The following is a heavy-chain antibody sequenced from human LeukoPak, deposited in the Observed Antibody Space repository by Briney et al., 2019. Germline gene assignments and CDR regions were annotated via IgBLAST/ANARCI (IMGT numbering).Heavy chain of an antibody. V-gene: IGHV1-18*01. CDR3: ARSGHRRYYYASGPDY. J-gene: IGHJ4*02. D-gene: IGHD3-10*01. CDR2: ISGYNGNT. CDR1: GYTFTNYG. Sequence: ASVKVSCKASGYTFTNYGLSWVRQAPGQGLEWMGWISGYNGNTKYAQKLQGRGTMTTDTSTNTAYMELRSLRSDDTAVYYCARSGHRRYYYASGPDYWGQGALVTVSS.